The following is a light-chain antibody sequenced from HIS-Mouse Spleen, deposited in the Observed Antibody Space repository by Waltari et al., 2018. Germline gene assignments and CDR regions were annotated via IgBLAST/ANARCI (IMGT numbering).Light chain of an antibody. J-gene: IGLJ2*01. CDR1: SSDVGSYNL. Sequence: QSALTQPASVSGSPGQSITISCTGTSSDVGSYNLVSWYQQHPGKAPKLMIYEGSKRPSGVSNRFSGSKSGNTASLTISGLQAEDEADYYCCSYAGSSTFVVVFGGGTKLTV. V-gene: IGLV2-23*03. CDR3: CSYAGSSTFVVV. CDR2: EGS.